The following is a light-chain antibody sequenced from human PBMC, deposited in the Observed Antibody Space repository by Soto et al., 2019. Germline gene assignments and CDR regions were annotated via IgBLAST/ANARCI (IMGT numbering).Light chain of an antibody. V-gene: IGLV2-23*01. CDR2: EGS. Sequence: QSVLTQPASVSGSPGQSITISCTGTSSDVGSYNLVSWYQQHPGKAPKLMIYEGSKRPSGVSNRFSGSKSGNTASLTISGLQAEDEADYYCCSHAGSYTFVFGTGTKLTVL. CDR1: SSDVGSYNL. CDR3: CSHAGSYTFV. J-gene: IGLJ1*01.